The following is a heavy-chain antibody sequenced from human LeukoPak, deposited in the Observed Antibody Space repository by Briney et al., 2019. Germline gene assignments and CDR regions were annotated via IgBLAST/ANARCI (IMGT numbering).Heavy chain of an antibody. CDR3: ARDSSGWGLAV. D-gene: IGHD6-19*01. Sequence: GGSLRLSCAAAGFSFSAYDMHWVRQTTGRGLEWVSYIGRAGDTYYAGSVKGRFTISRDDAKNSLYPQLHSLGVGDTAVYYCARDSSGWGLAVWGQGTTVTVSS. J-gene: IGHJ6*02. CDR2: IGRAGDT. V-gene: IGHV3-13*04. CDR1: GFSFSAYD.